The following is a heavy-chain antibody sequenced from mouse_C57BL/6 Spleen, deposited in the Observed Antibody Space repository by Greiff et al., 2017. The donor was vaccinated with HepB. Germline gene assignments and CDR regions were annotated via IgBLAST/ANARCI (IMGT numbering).Heavy chain of an antibody. CDR2: INPSNGGT. Sequence: QVQLQQPGTELVKPGASVKLSCKASGYTFTSYWMHWVKQRPGQGLEWIGNINPSNGGTNYNEKFKSKATLTVDKSSSTAYMQLSTLTSEDSAVYYCARSSTMVTTDPFAYWGQGTLVTVSA. J-gene: IGHJ3*01. V-gene: IGHV1-53*01. D-gene: IGHD2-2*01. CDR3: ARSSTMVTTDPFAY. CDR1: GYTFTSYW.